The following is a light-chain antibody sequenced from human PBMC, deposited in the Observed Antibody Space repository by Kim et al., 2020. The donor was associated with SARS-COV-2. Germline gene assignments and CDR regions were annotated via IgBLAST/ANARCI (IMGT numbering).Light chain of an antibody. CDR2: GAS. Sequence: EIVMTQSPATLSVSPGERATLSCRASQSVSNNLAWYQQKPGQAPRVLIYGASTRATGIPARFSGSGSGTEFTLTISSLQSEDFAVYYGQQCYNERTCGQGTKVDIK. J-gene: IGKJ1*01. CDR1: QSVSNN. V-gene: IGKV3-15*01. CDR3: QQCYNERT.